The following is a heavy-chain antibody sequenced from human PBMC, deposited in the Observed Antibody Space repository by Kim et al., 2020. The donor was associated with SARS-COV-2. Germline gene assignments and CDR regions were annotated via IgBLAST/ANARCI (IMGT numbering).Heavy chain of an antibody. V-gene: IGHV3-48*03. CDR2: ISSSGSTI. D-gene: IGHD3-9*01. CDR3: ARADFDWLLISYGMDV. CDR1: GFTFSSYE. Sequence: GGSLRLSCAASGFTFSSYEMNWVRQAPGKGPEWVSYISSSGSTIYYADSVKGRFTISRDNAKNSLYLQMNSLRAEDTAVYYCARADFDWLLISYGMDVWGQGTTVTVSS. J-gene: IGHJ6*02.